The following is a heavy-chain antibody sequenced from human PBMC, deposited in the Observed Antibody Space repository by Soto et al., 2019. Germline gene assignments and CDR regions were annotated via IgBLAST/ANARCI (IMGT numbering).Heavy chain of an antibody. D-gene: IGHD3-10*01. CDR2: ISAYNGNT. J-gene: IGHJ6*04. V-gene: IGHV1-18*01. CDR1: GYTFTSYG. CDR3: AGSLETMTYYYYGMDV. Sequence: ASVKVSCKASGYTFTSYGISWVRQAPGQGLEWMGWISAYNGNTNYAQKLQGRVTMTTDTSTSTAYMELRSLRSDDTAVYYCAGSLETMTYYYYGMDVWGKGTTVTVDS.